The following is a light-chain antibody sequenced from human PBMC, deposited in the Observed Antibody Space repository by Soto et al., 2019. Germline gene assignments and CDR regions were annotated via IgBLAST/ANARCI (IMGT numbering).Light chain of an antibody. V-gene: IGLV2-14*01. CDR3: SSYTTSSSYF. CDR2: DVS. CDR1: SSDVGAYNF. Sequence: QSVLTQPASVSGSPGQSITISCTGTSSDVGAYNFVSWYQQHPGKAPKLMIYDVSDRPSGVSNRFSGSKSGNTASLTISGLQAEDEADYYCSSYTTSSSYFFGTGTKLNVL. J-gene: IGLJ1*01.